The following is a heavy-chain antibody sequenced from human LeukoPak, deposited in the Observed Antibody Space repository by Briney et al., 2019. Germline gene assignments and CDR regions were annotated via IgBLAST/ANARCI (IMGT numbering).Heavy chain of an antibody. Sequence: TASETLSLTCAVSGYFISSGYYWGWIRQPPGKGLQWIGSIHHSGSTYYNPSLKSRVTISVDTSKNQFSLKLSSVTAADTAVHYCARQTTYYDILTGLKRLGATGWFDPWGQGTLVTVSS. CDR3: ARQTTYYDILTGLKRLGATGWFDP. CDR1: GYFISSGYY. J-gene: IGHJ5*02. D-gene: IGHD3-9*01. CDR2: IHHSGST. V-gene: IGHV4-38-2*01.